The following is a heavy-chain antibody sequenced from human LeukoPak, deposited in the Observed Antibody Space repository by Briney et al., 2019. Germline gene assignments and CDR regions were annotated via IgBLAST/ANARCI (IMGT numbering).Heavy chain of an antibody. CDR1: GFTFSSYA. CDR3: AKGYSYGYSDY. V-gene: IGHV3-23*01. CDR2: ISGSGGST. J-gene: IGHJ4*02. D-gene: IGHD5-18*01. Sequence: GGSLRLFCAASGFTFSSYAMIWVREATGEAREGVSAISGSGGSTYYADSVKGRFTISRDNSKNTLYLQMNSLRAEDTAVYYCAKGYSYGYSDYWGQGTLVTVSS.